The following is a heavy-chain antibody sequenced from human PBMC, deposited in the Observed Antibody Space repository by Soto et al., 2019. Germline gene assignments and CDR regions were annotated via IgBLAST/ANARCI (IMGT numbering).Heavy chain of an antibody. CDR3: AMVDLYVTPTPQDV. Sequence: QVQLEQSGDEVKKPGASVKVSCKASGYIFVNYGIAWVRQAPGQGLEWLGWISPYTGNTYYATKVHGRFNLTTDTSTSTAFMDLGSLTSADTAVYYCAMVDLYVTPTPQDVWGQGTTVTVSS. J-gene: IGHJ6*02. D-gene: IGHD3-16*01. CDR2: ISPYTGNT. V-gene: IGHV1-18*01. CDR1: GYIFVNYG.